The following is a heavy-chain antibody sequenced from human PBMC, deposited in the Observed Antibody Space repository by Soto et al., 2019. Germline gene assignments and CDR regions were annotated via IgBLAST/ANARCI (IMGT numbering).Heavy chain of an antibody. Sequence: SETLSLTCTVSGGSISSYYWSWIRQPPGKGLEWIGEINHSGSTNYNPSLKSRVTISVDTSKNQFSLKLSSVTAADTAVYYCARGKYSGYDSINWFDPWGQGTLVTVSS. J-gene: IGHJ5*02. D-gene: IGHD5-12*01. CDR1: GGSISSYY. CDR3: ARGKYSGYDSINWFDP. V-gene: IGHV4-34*01. CDR2: INHSGST.